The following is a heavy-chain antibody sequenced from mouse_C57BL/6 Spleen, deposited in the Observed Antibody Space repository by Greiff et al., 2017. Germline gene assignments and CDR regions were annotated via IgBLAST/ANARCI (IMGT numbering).Heavy chain of an antibody. J-gene: IGHJ4*01. V-gene: IGHV1-39*01. CDR3: ARTPNLLEAYYAMDY. CDR1: GYSFTDYN. D-gene: IGHD2-14*01. CDR2: INPNYGTT. Sequence: EVKLMESGPELVKPGASVKISCKASGYSFTDYNMNWVKQSNGKSLEWIGVINPNYGTTSYNQKFKGKATLTVDQSSSTAYMQLNSLTSDDSAVYYCARTPNLLEAYYAMDYWGQGTSVTVSS.